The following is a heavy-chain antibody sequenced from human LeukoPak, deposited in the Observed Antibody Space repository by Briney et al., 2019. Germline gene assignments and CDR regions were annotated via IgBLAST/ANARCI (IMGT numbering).Heavy chain of an antibody. CDR2: IYYGGNS. J-gene: IGHJ4*02. V-gene: IGHV4-30-4*08. D-gene: IGHD3-16*01. Sequence: SQTLSLTCSVSGGSISSGAYYWSWIRQHPGKGLEWIGNIYYGGNSYYNPSLKSRVTISVDTSKNQFSLKLSSVTAADTAVYYCARLSVITFHSFDYWGQGTLVTVSS. CDR1: GGSISSGAYY. CDR3: ARLSVITFHSFDY.